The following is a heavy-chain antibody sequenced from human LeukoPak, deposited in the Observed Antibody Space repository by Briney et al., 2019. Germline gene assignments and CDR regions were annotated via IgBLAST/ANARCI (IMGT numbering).Heavy chain of an antibody. V-gene: IGHV3-30*09. D-gene: IGHD1/OR15-1a*01. CDR1: GFTFRNYA. J-gene: IGHJ4*02. CDR2: VSFDGNTT. CDR3: ARFRAATTRFDY. Sequence: GRSLGLSCAASGFTFRNYAMYWVRQAPGRGLEWAAVVSFDGNTTFYSDSVKGRFAISRDNSKNTLYLEMNSLRPEDTAVYYCARFRAATTRFDYWGQGTLVTVSS.